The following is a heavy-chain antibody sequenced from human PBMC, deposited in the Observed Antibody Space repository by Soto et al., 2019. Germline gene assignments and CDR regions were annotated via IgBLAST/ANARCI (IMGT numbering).Heavy chain of an antibody. CDR2: IIPIIGIA. D-gene: IGHD3-16*02. CDR3: ARVKTFGGVIVIYYFGY. Sequence: GTSVKVSCKASGVTLNSYSLSWARQAHGQGLEWMGRIIPIIGIANYAQKFQGRVTITADKSTSTAYMELRSLRSDDTAVYYCARVKTFGGVIVIYYFGYWGQGTLVTVSS. CDR1: GVTLNSYS. J-gene: IGHJ4*02. V-gene: IGHV1-69*02.